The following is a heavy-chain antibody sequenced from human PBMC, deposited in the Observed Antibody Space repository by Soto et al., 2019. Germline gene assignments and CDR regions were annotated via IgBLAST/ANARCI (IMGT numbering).Heavy chain of an antibody. D-gene: IGHD5-18*01. Sequence: QVQLVESGGGVVQPGRSLRLSCAASGFTFSDHGMHWVRQVPDKGLEWVAVISHDGITKYYADSLKGRFTISRDNSNNTVFLPMNGLRAEDTAVYYCTEDREDTALSFDSWGQGTLVTVSS. CDR1: GFTFSDHG. CDR2: ISHDGITK. CDR3: TEDREDTALSFDS. V-gene: IGHV3-30*18. J-gene: IGHJ4*02.